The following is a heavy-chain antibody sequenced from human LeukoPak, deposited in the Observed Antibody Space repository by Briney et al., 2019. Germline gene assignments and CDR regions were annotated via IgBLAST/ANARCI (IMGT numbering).Heavy chain of an antibody. D-gene: IGHD1-26*01. Sequence: GGSLRLSCAASGFTFSGYAMTWVRQAPGKGLEWVSVIGGSGGSTYYADSVKGRFTISRDNSKNTLYLQMNSLRAEDTAVYYCAKGRSGSYSSLDYWGQGTLVTVSS. CDR1: GFTFSGYA. V-gene: IGHV3-23*01. CDR3: AKGRSGSYSSLDY. CDR2: IGGSGGST. J-gene: IGHJ4*02.